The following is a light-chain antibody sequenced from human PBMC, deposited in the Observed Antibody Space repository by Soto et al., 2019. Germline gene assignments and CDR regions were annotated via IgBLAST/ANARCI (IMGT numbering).Light chain of an antibody. V-gene: IGLV2-14*01. Sequence: QCALTQPASVSGSPGQSNTISCTGTSSDVGGYNYVSWYQQHPGKAPKVMIYDVSDRPSGVSNRFSGSKSGNTASLTISGLQAEDEGDYYCSSYTRSTTRVLGTGTKLTVL. CDR3: SSYTRSTTRV. J-gene: IGLJ1*01. CDR2: DVS. CDR1: SSDVGGYNY.